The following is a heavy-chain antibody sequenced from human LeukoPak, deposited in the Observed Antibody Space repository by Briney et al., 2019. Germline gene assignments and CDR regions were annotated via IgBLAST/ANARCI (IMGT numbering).Heavy chain of an antibody. Sequence: NPSETLSLTCAVYGGSFSGYYWSWIRQPPGKGLEWIGEINHSGSTNYNPSLKSRVTISVDTSKNQFSLKLSSVTAADTAVYYCARDGIYSWGAFDIWGQGTMVTVSS. CDR2: INHSGST. J-gene: IGHJ3*02. CDR1: GGSFSGYY. D-gene: IGHD1-26*01. V-gene: IGHV4-34*01. CDR3: ARDGIYSWGAFDI.